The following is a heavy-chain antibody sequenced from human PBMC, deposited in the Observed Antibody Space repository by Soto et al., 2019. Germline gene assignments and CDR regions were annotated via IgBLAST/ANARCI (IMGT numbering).Heavy chain of an antibody. D-gene: IGHD1-26*01. Sequence: PSETLSLTGAVYCGSFSGYYWSWIRQPPGKGLEWIGEINHSGSTNYNPSLKSRVTISVDTSKNQFSLKLSSVTAADTAVYYCARDSEVGASGGLDVWGQGTTVTVSS. CDR2: INHSGST. CDR3: ARDSEVGASGGLDV. V-gene: IGHV4-34*01. CDR1: CGSFSGYY. J-gene: IGHJ6*02.